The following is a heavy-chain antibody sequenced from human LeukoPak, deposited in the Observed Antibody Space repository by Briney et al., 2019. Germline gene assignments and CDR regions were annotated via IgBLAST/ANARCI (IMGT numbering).Heavy chain of an antibody. V-gene: IGHV3-20*01. CDR3: ARDLYYGSGTHNWFDP. D-gene: IGHD3-10*01. J-gene: IGHJ5*02. CDR1: GFTFDDYG. CDR2: INWNGGST. Sequence: PGGSLRLSCAASGFTFDDYGMSWVRQAPGKGLEWVSGINWNGGSTGYADSVKGRFTISRDNAKNSLYRQMNSLRAEDTALYHCARDLYYGSGTHNWFDPWGQGTLVTVSS.